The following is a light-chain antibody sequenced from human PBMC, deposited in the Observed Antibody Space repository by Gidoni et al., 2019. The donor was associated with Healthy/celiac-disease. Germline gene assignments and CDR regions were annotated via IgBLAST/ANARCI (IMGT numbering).Light chain of an antibody. CDR1: SSNIGAGYD. Sequence: QSVLPQPPSLPVGPGRRVTISCTGSSSNIGAGYDVHWYQQLPGTAPKLLIYGNSNRPSGVPDRFSVSKSGTSASLAITGLQAEDEADYYCQSYDSSLSAVVFGGGTKLTVL. V-gene: IGLV1-40*01. CDR3: QSYDSSLSAVV. CDR2: GNS. J-gene: IGLJ2*01.